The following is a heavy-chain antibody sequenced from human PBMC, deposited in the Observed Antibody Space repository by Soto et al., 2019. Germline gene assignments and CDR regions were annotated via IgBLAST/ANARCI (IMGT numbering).Heavy chain of an antibody. CDR2: INPNSGGT. J-gene: IGHJ6*02. Sequence: ASVKVSCKASGYTFTGYYKHWVRQAPGQGLEWMGWINPNSGGTNYAQKFQGWVTMTRDTSISTAYMELSRLRSDDTAVYYCARDSGYYYYGMDVWGQGTTVTVSS. CDR1: GYTFTGYY. CDR3: ARDSGYYYYGMDV. V-gene: IGHV1-2*04.